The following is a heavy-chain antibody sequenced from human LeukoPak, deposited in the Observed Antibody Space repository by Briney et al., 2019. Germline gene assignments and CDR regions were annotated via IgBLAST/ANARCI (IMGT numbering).Heavy chain of an antibody. CDR2: IYYSGST. D-gene: IGHD3-3*01. CDR3: ARVVPGGYYDFWSGTYGMDV. CDR1: GGSISSYY. Sequence: PSETLSLTCTVSGGSISSYYWSWIRQPPGKGLEWIRYIYYSGSTNYNPSLKSRVTISVDTSKNQFSLKLSSVTAADTAVYYCARVVPGGYYDFWSGTYGMDVWGQGTTVTVSS. J-gene: IGHJ6*02. V-gene: IGHV4-59*01.